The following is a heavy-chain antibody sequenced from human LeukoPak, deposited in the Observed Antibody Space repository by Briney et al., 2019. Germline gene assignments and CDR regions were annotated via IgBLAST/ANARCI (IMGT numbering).Heavy chain of an antibody. CDR2: IYYSGST. V-gene: IGHV4-59*01. D-gene: IGHD1-14*01. CDR1: GGSISSYY. Sequence: PSETLSPTCTVSGGSISSYYWSWIRQPPGKGLEWIGYIYYSGSTNYNPSLKSRVTISVDTSKNQFSLKLSSVTAADTAVYYCARSGSWFDPWGQGTLVTVSS. CDR3: ARSGSWFDP. J-gene: IGHJ5*02.